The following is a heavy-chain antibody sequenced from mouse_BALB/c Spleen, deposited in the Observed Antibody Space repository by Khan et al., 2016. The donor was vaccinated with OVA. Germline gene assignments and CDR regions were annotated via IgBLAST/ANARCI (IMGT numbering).Heavy chain of an antibody. CDR2: INPGSGGT. Sequence: QVQLQQSGAELVRPGTSVKVSCKASGYAFTNYLIEWVKQRPGQGLEWIGVINPGSGGTNYNEKFKGKATLTADKSSGTAYMQLSSLTSDDSAVYFCARRDYAMDYWGQGTSVTVSS. CDR1: GYAFTNYL. J-gene: IGHJ4*01. CDR3: ARRDYAMDY. V-gene: IGHV1-54*01.